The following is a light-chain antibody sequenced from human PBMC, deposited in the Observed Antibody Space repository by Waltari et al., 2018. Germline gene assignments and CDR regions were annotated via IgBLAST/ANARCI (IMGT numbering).Light chain of an antibody. CDR3: QQTYTTPYT. V-gene: IGKV1-39*01. CDR2: TAS. Sequence: DIQMSQSPSSLSASVGDRVTITCRASQYISDYLHWYQQKPGKAPQLLIYTASTLQSGVPSRFSGSVSGSDFTLTISSLQPEDFATYCCQQTYTTPYTFGQWTRLEIK. J-gene: IGKJ2*01. CDR1: QYISDY.